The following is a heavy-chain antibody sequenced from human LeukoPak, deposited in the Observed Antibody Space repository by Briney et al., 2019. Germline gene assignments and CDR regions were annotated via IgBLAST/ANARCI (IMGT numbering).Heavy chain of an antibody. CDR3: ARGSIRGVIRSAVDY. J-gene: IGHJ4*02. CDR2: IWYDGSNK. Sequence: PGRSLRLSCAASGFTFSSYGMHWVRQAPGKGLEWVAVIWYDGSNKYYADSVKGRFTISRDNSKNTLYLQMNSLRAEDTAVYYCARGSIRGVIRSAVDYWGQGTLVTVSS. D-gene: IGHD3-10*01. V-gene: IGHV3-33*01. CDR1: GFTFSSYG.